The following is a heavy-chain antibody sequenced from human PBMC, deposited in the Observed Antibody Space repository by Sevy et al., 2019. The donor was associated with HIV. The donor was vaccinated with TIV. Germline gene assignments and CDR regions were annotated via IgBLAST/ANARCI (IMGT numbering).Heavy chain of an antibody. Sequence: QSQTLSLTCAVSGGSLSGYFWSWIRQPPGKGLEWIGEINVGGATNYNPSLESRVAMSIDMSNNQFSLRLNSVTAADTAVYYCARWVYGSHLDSWGQGTLVTVSS. CDR3: ARWVYGSHLDS. V-gene: IGHV4-34*01. CDR1: GGSLSGYF. J-gene: IGHJ4*02. D-gene: IGHD3-10*01. CDR2: INVGGAT.